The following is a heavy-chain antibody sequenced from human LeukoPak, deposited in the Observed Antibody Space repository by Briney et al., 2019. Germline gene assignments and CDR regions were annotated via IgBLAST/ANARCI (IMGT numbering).Heavy chain of an antibody. CDR2: ISGSGGST. CDR1: GFTFSSYA. Sequence: PGGSLRLSGAASGFTFSSYAMSWVRQAPGKGLEWVSAISGSGGSTYYADPVKGRFTISRDNSKNTLYLQVNSLRAEDTAVYYCAKCAGYEELQLDYWGQGTLVTVSS. D-gene: IGHD2-15*01. J-gene: IGHJ4*02. V-gene: IGHV3-23*01. CDR3: AKCAGYEELQLDY.